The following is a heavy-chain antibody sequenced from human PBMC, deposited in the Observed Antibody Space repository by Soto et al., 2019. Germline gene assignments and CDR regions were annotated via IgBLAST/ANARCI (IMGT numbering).Heavy chain of an antibody. Sequence: PGGSLRLSCAVSGFTFSTYAMHWVRQAPGKGLEWVGHIKSQGDGGTRDYAAPVKGRFTISRDDSKNTLFLQMNSLKNEATAVYFCTTDLQAYCDGTTCYAGNYYYDDMDVWGQGTTVTVSS. J-gene: IGHJ6*02. D-gene: IGHD2-2*01. CDR3: TTDLQAYCDGTTCYAGNYYYDDMDV. CDR2: IKSQGDGGTR. V-gene: IGHV3-15*07. CDR1: GFTFSTYA.